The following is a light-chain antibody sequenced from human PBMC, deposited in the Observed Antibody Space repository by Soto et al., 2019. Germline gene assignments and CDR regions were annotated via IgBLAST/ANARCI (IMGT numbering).Light chain of an antibody. V-gene: IGKV4-1*01. CDR1: QSLLLSSSHENC. J-gene: IGKJ1*01. Sequence: DIVVTQSPESLAVSLGERATINCRSSQSLLLSSSHENCLAWYQQKPGQPPRLLIYWEATRESGVPDRFSGSGSGTDFALTISRLEAEDVAVDYCHQYCSPPWTFGQGTKVVIK. CDR2: WEA. CDR3: HQYCSPPWT.